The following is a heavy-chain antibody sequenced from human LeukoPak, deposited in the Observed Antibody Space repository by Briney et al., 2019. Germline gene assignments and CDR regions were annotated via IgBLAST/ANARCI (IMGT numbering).Heavy chain of an antibody. CDR1: ASTFSNDA. D-gene: IGHD2-15*01. V-gene: IGHV3-33*08. J-gene: IGHJ4*02. CDR3: ARVRGLLPDYYFDY. Sequence: PGGSLRLSCAASASTFSNDAIHWVRQAPGKGLEWVAVIWYDGSNKYYADSVKGRFTISRDNSKNTLYLQMNSLRAEDTAVYYCARVRGLLPDYYFDYWGQGTLVTVSS. CDR2: IWYDGSNK.